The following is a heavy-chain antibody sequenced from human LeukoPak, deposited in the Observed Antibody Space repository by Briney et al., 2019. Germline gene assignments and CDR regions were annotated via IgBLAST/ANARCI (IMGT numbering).Heavy chain of an antibody. CDR1: GFTFRSYW. CDR3: ARVGTGGGWYFDY. D-gene: IGHD6-19*01. V-gene: IGHV3-74*01. Sequence: GGSLRLSCEASGFTFRSYWMHWVRQAPGKGLVWVSRVNTDGSATTYADSVKGRFTISRDNAKNSLYLQMNSLGAEDTAVYYCARVGTGGGWYFDYWGQGTLVTVSS. J-gene: IGHJ4*02. CDR2: VNTDGSAT.